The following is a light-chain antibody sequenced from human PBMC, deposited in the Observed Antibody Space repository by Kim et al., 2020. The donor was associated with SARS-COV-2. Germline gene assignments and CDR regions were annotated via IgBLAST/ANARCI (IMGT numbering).Light chain of an antibody. Sequence: SYELTQPPSVSVSPGQTASITCSGDKLGDKYACWYQQKPGQSPVLVIYQDSKRRSGIPERFSGSNSGNTATLTISGTQAMDEADYYCQAWDSSTAYVFGT. J-gene: IGLJ1*01. CDR3: QAWDSSTAYV. CDR2: QDS. V-gene: IGLV3-1*01. CDR1: KLGDKY.